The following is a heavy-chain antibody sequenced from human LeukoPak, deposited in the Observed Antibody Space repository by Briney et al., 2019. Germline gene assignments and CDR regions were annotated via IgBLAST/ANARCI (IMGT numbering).Heavy chain of an antibody. CDR1: GFTVSSNY. CDR2: IYSGGST. Sequence: GGSLRLSCAASGFTVSSNYMSWVRQAPGKGLEWVSVIYSGGSTYYADSVKGRFTISRDNSKNTLYLQMNSLRAEDTAVYYCAREHYDFWSGYPDYWGQRTLVTVSS. CDR3: AREHYDFWSGYPDY. D-gene: IGHD3-3*01. J-gene: IGHJ4*02. V-gene: IGHV3-66*02.